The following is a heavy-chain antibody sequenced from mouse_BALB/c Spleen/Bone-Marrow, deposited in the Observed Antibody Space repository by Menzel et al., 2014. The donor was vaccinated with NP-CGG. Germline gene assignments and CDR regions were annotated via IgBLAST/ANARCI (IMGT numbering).Heavy chain of an antibody. CDR2: ISYSGST. J-gene: IGHJ4*01. V-gene: IGHV3-2*02. CDR1: GYSITSDYA. Sequence: ESGPGLVKPSQSLSLPCTVTGYSITSDYAWNWIRQFPGNKLEWMGYISYSGSTSYNSSLKSRISITRDTSKNQFFLQLNSVTTEDTATYYCARRIGKAMDYWGQGTSVTVSS. D-gene: IGHD1-1*01. CDR3: ARRIGKAMDY.